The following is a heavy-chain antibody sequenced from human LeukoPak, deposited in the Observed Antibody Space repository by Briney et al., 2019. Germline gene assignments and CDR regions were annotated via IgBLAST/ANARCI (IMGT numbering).Heavy chain of an antibody. J-gene: IGHJ4*02. Sequence: GGSLRLSCAASGFTFSRYWMTWVRQAPGKGLEWVGFIRSKAFGGTTLYAASVKGRFTISRDDSKSIAYLQVNSLKTEDTAVYYCTGSFGELSFFAHWGQGTLVTVSS. CDR2: IRSKAFGGTT. CDR1: GFTFSRYW. V-gene: IGHV3-49*04. D-gene: IGHD3-10*01. CDR3: TGSFGELSFFAH.